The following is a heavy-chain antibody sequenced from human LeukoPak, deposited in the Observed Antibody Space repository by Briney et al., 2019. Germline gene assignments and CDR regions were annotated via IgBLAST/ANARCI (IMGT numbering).Heavy chain of an antibody. CDR1: GDSTSGYY. CDR3: ATERSRGLAL. Sequence: SETLSLTCTVPGDSTSGYYWSWIRQPAGKGLEWIGRMYTSGSANYNPSLKSRVTMSLDTSKKLFSLQMSSVTAADTAIYYCATERSRGLALWGQGALVVVSS. J-gene: IGHJ5*02. D-gene: IGHD2-2*01. CDR2: MYTSGSA. V-gene: IGHV4-4*07.